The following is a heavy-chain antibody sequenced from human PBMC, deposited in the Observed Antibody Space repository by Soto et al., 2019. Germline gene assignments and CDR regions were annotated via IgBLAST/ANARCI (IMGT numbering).Heavy chain of an antibody. D-gene: IGHD4-4*01. Sequence: QVQLVQSGTEVKKPGSSVKVSCKASGGTFGSNAISWVRLAPGQGLEWMGGIIPIFGTINNAQKFQDRVTITADESANIVYLELSSLRSEDTAIYYCARAGFTFGPGTVGGAFDIWGQGTLVTVAS. J-gene: IGHJ3*02. CDR3: ARAGFTFGPGTVGGAFDI. CDR1: GGTFGSNA. V-gene: IGHV1-69*12. CDR2: IIPIFGTI.